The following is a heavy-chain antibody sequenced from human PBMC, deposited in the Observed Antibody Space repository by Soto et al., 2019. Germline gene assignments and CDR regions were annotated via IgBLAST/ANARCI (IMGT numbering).Heavy chain of an antibody. CDR2: IIPVFGTP. J-gene: IGHJ4*02. Sequence: QVQLEQSGSEVKKSGSSVKVSCKASGYSFSSHAITWVRQAPGQGLEWMGGIIPVFGTPSYAQKVQGRVTISADKSPTTSYLELRSLRSEDTAVYYCARGGALSTSWYWGDGLDSWGQGTQVTVSS. CDR3: ARGGALSTSWYWGDGLDS. CDR1: GYSFSSHA. V-gene: IGHV1-69*06. D-gene: IGHD6-13*01.